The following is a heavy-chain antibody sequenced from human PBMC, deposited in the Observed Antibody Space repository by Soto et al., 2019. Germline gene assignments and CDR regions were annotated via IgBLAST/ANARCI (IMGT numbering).Heavy chain of an antibody. CDR2: IYYSGST. J-gene: IGHJ4*02. CDR1: GGSISSSSYY. D-gene: IGHD3-10*01. CDR3: AREAPGVGRFYFDY. V-gene: IGHV4-30-4*01. Sequence: SETLSLTCTVSGGSISSSSYYWSWIRQPPGKGLEWIGYIYYSGSTYYNPSLKSRVTISVDTSKNQFSLKLSSVTAADTAVYYCAREAPGVGRFYFDYWGQGTLVTVSS.